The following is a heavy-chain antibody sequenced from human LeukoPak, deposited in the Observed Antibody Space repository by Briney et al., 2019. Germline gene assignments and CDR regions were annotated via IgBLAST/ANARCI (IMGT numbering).Heavy chain of an antibody. CDR1: GGSFSGYY. V-gene: IGHV4-34*01. CDR2: INHSRST. CDR3: ARGSAFSGSYPPHYYYMDV. D-gene: IGHD1-26*01. Sequence: PSETLSLTCAVYGGSFSGYYWSWIRQPPGKGLEWIGEINHSRSTNCNPSLKSRVTISVDTSKNQFSLKLSSVTAADTAVYYCARGSAFSGSYPPHYYYMDVWGKGTTVTVSS. J-gene: IGHJ6*03.